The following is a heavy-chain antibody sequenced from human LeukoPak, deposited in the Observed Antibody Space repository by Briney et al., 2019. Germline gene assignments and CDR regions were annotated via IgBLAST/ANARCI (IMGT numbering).Heavy chain of an antibody. CDR2: INTNTGNP. D-gene: IGHD3-22*01. CDR3: ARATHYYDSSGYPIYDY. CDR1: GYTFTSYA. V-gene: IGHV7-4-1*02. J-gene: IGHJ4*02. Sequence: ASVKVSCKASGYTFTSYAMNWVRQAPGQELEWMGWINTNTGNPTYAQGFTGRFVFSLDTSVSTAYLQISSLKAEDTAVYYCARATHYYDSSGYPIYDYWGQGTLVTVSS.